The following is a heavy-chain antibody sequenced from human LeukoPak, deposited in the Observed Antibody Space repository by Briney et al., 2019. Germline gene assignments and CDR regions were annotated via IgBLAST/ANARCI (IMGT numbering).Heavy chain of an antibody. D-gene: IGHD6-19*01. CDR2: ISYDGSNK. J-gene: IGHJ4*02. V-gene: IGHV3-30-3*01. CDR3: ASLPDSSGWYRTFYY. CDR1: GFTFSSYA. Sequence: GGSLRLSCAASGFTFSSYAMHWVRQAPGKGLEWVAVISYDGSNKYYADSVKGRFTISRDNSKNTLYLQMNSLRAEDTAVYYCASLPDSSGWYRTFYYWGQGTLVTVSS.